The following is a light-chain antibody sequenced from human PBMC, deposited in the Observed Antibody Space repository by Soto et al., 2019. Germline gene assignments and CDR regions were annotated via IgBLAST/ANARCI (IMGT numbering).Light chain of an antibody. CDR3: QQSYSTPIS. J-gene: IGKJ5*01. CDR2: TAS. V-gene: IGKV1-39*01. CDR1: QSISSH. Sequence: ILLTQSPSSLSASVGDTVTITCRASQSISSHLNWYQQKPGKAPNLLMYTASNLQSGVPSRFSGSGSGTDFTLTISSLQPEDFATYYRQQSYSTPISFGQGTRLEIK.